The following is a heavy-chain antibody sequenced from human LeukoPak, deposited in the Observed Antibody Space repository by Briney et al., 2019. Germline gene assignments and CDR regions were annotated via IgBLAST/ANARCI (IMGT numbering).Heavy chain of an antibody. D-gene: IGHD6-19*01. Sequence: WIRQPPGKGLEWVSGISWNSGSIGYADSVKGRFTISRDNAKNSLYLQMNSLRAEDTALYYCAKDSGIAVAGNDFDYWGQGTLVTVSS. CDR3: AKDSGIAVAGNDFDY. V-gene: IGHV3-9*01. J-gene: IGHJ4*02. CDR2: ISWNSGSI.